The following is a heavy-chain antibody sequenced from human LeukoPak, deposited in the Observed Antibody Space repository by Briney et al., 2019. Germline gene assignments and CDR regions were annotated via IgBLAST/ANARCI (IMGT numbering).Heavy chain of an antibody. CDR1: GFTFSSYS. Sequence: GGSLRLSCAASGFTFSSYSMNWVRQAPGKGLEWVSSISSGSSYIYYADSVKGRFTISRDNAKNSLYLQMNSLRAEDTAVYYCARAKDTAMVDYWGQGTLVTVSS. CDR2: ISSGSSYI. D-gene: IGHD5-18*01. J-gene: IGHJ4*02. V-gene: IGHV3-21*01. CDR3: ARAKDTAMVDY.